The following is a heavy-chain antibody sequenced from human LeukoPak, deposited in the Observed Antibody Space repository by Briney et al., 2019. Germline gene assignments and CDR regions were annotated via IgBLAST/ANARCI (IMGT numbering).Heavy chain of an antibody. Sequence: GGSLRLSCAASGFIFSSYAMSWVRQAPGKGLVWVSRINSNGSSTSYADSVKGRFTISRDNAKNTLYLQMNSLRAEDTAVYFCARGGDIVVVPAALDVWGQGTTVTVSS. CDR2: INSNGSST. CDR1: GFIFSSYA. V-gene: IGHV3-74*01. CDR3: ARGGDIVVVPAALDV. J-gene: IGHJ6*02. D-gene: IGHD2-2*01.